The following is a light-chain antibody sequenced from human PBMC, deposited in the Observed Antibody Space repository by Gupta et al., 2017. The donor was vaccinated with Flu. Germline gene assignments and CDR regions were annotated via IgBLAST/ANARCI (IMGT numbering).Light chain of an antibody. V-gene: IGKV3-11*01. CDR1: QSVSSY. CDR3: KQRSNGHQGSIT. J-gene: IGKJ4*01. CDR2: DAS. Sequence: EIVLTQSPATLSLSPGERATLSCRASQSVSSYLAWYQQKPGQAPRLLIYDASKRATGSPARCSGSGCGTDCTLTISSLEPEEYAVYYCKQRSNGHQGSITFGRGTKVEIK.